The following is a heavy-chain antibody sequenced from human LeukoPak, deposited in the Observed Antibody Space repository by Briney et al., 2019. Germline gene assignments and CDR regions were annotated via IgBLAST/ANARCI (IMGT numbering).Heavy chain of an antibody. CDR2: LRKDATYS. Sequence: PGGSLRLSCAASGFPFSSYGMYWVRQTPDKGLQWVGYLRKDATYSNYADSVRGRFTISRDNSKNTLDLQMSSLRVEDTAVYYCAFGGPTRGTLDYWGQGTLVTVSS. D-gene: IGHD1-26*01. J-gene: IGHJ4*02. CDR3: AFGGPTRGTLDY. CDR1: GFPFSSYG. V-gene: IGHV3-30*02.